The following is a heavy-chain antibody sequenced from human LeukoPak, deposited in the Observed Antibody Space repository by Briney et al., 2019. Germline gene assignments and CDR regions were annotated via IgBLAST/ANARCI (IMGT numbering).Heavy chain of an antibody. J-gene: IGHJ4*02. Sequence: GRSLRLSCAASGFTFSSYAMHWVRQAPGKGLEWVAVISYDGSNKYYADSVKGRFTISRDNSKNTLYLQMNSLRAEDTAVYYCARDHYDILTGHPPGGYWGQGTLVTVSS. CDR1: GFTFSSYA. CDR3: ARDHYDILTGHPPGGY. V-gene: IGHV3-30*04. D-gene: IGHD3-9*01. CDR2: ISYDGSNK.